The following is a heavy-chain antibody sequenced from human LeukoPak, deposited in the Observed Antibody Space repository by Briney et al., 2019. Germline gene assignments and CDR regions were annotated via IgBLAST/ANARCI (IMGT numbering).Heavy chain of an antibody. V-gene: IGHV1-18*01. CDR3: ARLHTGVHWYFDL. CDR1: GYTFTSHG. D-gene: IGHD1-1*01. CDR2: IAAYQGKI. J-gene: IGHJ2*01. Sequence: ASVKVSCKPSGYTFTSHGISWVRQAPGQGLEWVGWIAAYQGKIAYAQKFQGRVTMTTDTTTNTAYMELSSLRSEDTAVYYCARLHTGVHWYFDLWGRGTLVTVSS.